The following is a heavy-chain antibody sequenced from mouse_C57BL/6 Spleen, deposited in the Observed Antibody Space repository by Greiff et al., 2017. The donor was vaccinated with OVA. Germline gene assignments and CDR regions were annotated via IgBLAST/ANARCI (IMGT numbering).Heavy chain of an antibody. V-gene: IGHV1-52*01. J-gene: IGHJ4*01. CDR1: GYTFTSYW. CDR3: ARWTLALYAMDY. CDR2: IDPSDSET. Sequence: QVQLQQPGAELVRPGSSVKLSCKASGYTFTSYWMHWVKQRPIQGLEWIGNIDPSDSETHYNQKFKDKATLTVDKSSSTAYMQLSSLTSEDSAVYYCARWTLALYAMDYWGQGTSVTVSS.